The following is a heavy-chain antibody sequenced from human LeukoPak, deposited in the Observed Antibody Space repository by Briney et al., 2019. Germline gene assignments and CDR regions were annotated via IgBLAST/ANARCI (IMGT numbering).Heavy chain of an antibody. CDR1: GYTFTGYY. V-gene: IGHV1-2*02. J-gene: IGHJ4*02. CDR3: ARYDEGTIGTLISN. Sequence: ASVKVSRKASGYTFTGYYMHWVRQAPGQGLEWMGWINPNSGGTNYAQKFQGRVTMTRDTSISTAYMELSRLRSDDTAVYYCARYDEGTIGTLISNWGQGTLVTVSS. D-gene: IGHD1-14*01. CDR2: INPNSGGT.